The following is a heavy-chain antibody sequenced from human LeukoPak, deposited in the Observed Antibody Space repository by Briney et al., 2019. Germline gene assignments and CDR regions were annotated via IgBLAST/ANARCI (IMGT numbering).Heavy chain of an antibody. J-gene: IGHJ2*01. CDR2: ISGTT. CDR3: AKILKAMYFDL. Sequence: GGSLRLSCAASGFTFNTFNMNWVRQAPGKGLEWVSTISGTTYYADSVKGRFSISRDDSQTVLFLQMDNLRADDTAVYYCAKILKAMYFDLWGRGTLVTVSS. V-gene: IGHV3-21*04. CDR1: GFTFNTFN.